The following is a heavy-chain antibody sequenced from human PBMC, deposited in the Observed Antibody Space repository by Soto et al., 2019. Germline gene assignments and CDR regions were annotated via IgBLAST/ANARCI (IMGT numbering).Heavy chain of an antibody. CDR1: GYTFTSYY. CDR2: INPSGGST. Sequence: ASVKVSCKASGYTFTSYYMHWVRQAPGQGLEWMGIINPSGGSTSYAKKFQGRVTMTRDTSTSTVYMELSSLRSEDTAVYSCARAGGDFWRSSDAFDIWGQGTMVTVS. CDR3: ARAGGDFWRSSDAFDI. V-gene: IGHV1-46*01. D-gene: IGHD3-3*01. J-gene: IGHJ3*02.